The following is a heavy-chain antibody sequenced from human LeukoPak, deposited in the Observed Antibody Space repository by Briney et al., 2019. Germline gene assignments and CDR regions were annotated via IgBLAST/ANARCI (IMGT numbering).Heavy chain of an antibody. D-gene: IGHD1-1*01. Sequence: PGGSLRLSCVDFGFTFNKYWMSWVRQAPGKGLEWLVNIDQDGSEKYYVDSVKGRFTIPRDNAKNSLHLQMNSLRAEDTAVYYCARGSRTGTTSDYWGQGTLVTVSS. CDR3: ARGSRTGTTSDY. CDR2: IDQDGSEK. V-gene: IGHV3-7*04. CDR1: GFTFNKYW. J-gene: IGHJ4*02.